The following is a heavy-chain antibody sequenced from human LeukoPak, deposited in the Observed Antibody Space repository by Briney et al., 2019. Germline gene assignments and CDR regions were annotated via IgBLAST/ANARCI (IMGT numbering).Heavy chain of an antibody. Sequence: GGSLTLSCAASGFTFSSYSMNWVRQAAGKGLDWVSSISSSSSYIYYADSVKGRFTISRDNAKNSLYLQMNSLRAEDTAVYYCARDLHYYDSSPLGYWGQGTLVTVSS. V-gene: IGHV3-21*01. J-gene: IGHJ4*02. CDR1: GFTFSSYS. CDR3: ARDLHYYDSSPLGY. D-gene: IGHD3-22*01. CDR2: ISSSSSYI.